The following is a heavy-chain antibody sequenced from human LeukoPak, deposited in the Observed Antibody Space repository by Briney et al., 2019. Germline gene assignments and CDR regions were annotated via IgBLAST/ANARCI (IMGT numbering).Heavy chain of an antibody. CDR1: GFTFSRYW. V-gene: IGHV3-7*03. J-gene: IGHJ6*02. CDR3: AKDIAAVAGSRGMDV. D-gene: IGHD6-19*01. CDR2: IKFDGNDK. Sequence: GGSLSLSCVTSGFTFSRYWLAWVRQAPGKGLEWVANIKFDGNDKYYADSVKGRFTISRDNAKNSLYLQMNSLRAEDTALYYCAKDIAAVAGSRGMDVWGQGTTVTVSS.